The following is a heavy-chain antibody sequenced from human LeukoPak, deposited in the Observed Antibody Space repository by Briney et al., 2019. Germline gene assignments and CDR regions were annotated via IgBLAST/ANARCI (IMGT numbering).Heavy chain of an antibody. J-gene: IGHJ4*02. CDR3: ARSELVVTATFDY. D-gene: IGHD2-21*02. V-gene: IGHV3-21*01. Sequence: GGSLRLSCAASGFTFSSYSMNWVRQAPWKGLEWVSSISSSSYIYYADSVKGRFTISRDNAKNSLYLQMNSLRAEDTAVYYCARSELVVTATFDYWGQGTLVTVSS. CDR1: GFTFSSYS. CDR2: ISSSSYI.